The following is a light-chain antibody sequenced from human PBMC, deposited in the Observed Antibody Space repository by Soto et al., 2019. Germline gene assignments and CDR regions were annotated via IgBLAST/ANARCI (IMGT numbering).Light chain of an antibody. J-gene: IGKJ5*01. CDR2: GAS. Sequence: IVLTHSPGTLSLSPWERATLSCRASQSVSSSYLAWYQQKPGQAPRLLIYGASSRATGIPDRFSGSGSGTDFTLTISRLEPEDFAVYYCQQYGSPPNFGQGTRLEIK. CDR1: QSVSSSY. CDR3: QQYGSPPN. V-gene: IGKV3-20*01.